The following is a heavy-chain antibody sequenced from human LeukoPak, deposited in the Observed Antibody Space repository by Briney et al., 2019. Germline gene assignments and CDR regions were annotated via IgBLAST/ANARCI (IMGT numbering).Heavy chain of an antibody. CDR1: GYTFTNYY. V-gene: IGHV1-46*01. CDR3: ARAQGPNWGSRGYFDY. D-gene: IGHD7-27*01. Sequence: ASVKVSCKASGYTFTNYYMHLVRQAPGQGLEWMGIINPSGGSTNYAQKFQGRVTMTRDTSTSTVYMELSSLRSEDTAVYYCARAQGPNWGSRGYFDYWGQGTLVTVSS. CDR2: INPSGGST. J-gene: IGHJ4*02.